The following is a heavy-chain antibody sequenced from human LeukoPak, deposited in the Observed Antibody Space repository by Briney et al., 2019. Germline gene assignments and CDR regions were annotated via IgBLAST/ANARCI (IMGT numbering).Heavy chain of an antibody. CDR1: GFTVSSNY. D-gene: IGHD3-10*01. CDR2: IYSGGST. Sequence: GGSLRLSCAASGFTVSSNYMSWVRQAPGKGLEWVSVIYSGGSTYYADSVKGRFTISRDNSKNTLYLQMNSLRAEDTAVYYCARGDPITMAPPGYWGQGTLVTVSS. J-gene: IGHJ4*02. V-gene: IGHV3-53*01. CDR3: ARGDPITMAPPGY.